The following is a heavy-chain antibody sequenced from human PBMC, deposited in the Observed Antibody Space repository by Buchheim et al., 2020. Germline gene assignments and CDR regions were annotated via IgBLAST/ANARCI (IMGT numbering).Heavy chain of an antibody. CDR2: IYFSGYS. CDR1: GGSISSAAYF. D-gene: IGHD1-1*01. CDR3: ARFLSTTVALDF. J-gene: IGHJ4*02. Sequence: QVQLQESGPGLVKPSETLSVTCSVSGGSISSAAYFWSWLRQHPGKGLEWLGFIYFSGYSYYDPSLKSRLTISVDRSQNQFSLRLSSVTAADTAVYYCARFLSTTVALDFWGKGTL. V-gene: IGHV4-31*03.